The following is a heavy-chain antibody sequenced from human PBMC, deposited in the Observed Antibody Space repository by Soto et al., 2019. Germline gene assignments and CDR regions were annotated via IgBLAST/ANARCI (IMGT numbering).Heavy chain of an antibody. CDR1: GFTFSSYS. D-gene: IGHD5-18*01. CDR3: ARDRGYSYGYPSWYFDL. CDR2: IISSSSYI. V-gene: IGHV3-21*01. Sequence: EVQLVESGGGLVKPGGSLRLSCAASGFTFSSYSMNWVRQAPGKGLEWVSSIISSSSYIYYADSVKGRFTISRDNAKNSLYLQMNSLRAEDTAVYYCARDRGYSYGYPSWYFDLWGRGTLVTVSS. J-gene: IGHJ2*01.